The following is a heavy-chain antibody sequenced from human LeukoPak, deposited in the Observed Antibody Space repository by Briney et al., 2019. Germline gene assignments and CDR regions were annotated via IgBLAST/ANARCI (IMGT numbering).Heavy chain of an antibody. CDR1: GFTFDDYA. CDR3: AKDIYSGYDSYSFDY. V-gene: IGHV3-9*01. CDR2: ISWNSCRI. Sequence: PGRSLRLSCGASGFTFDDYAMHWVRQAPGKGLEGVSGISWNSCRIGYADSVKGRFTISRENAKNSLYLQMNSLTAEDTALYYCAKDIYSGYDSYSFDYWGQGTLVTVSS. J-gene: IGHJ4*02. D-gene: IGHD5-12*01.